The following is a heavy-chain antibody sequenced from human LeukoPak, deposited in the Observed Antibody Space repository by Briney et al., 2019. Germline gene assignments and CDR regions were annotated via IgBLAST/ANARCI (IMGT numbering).Heavy chain of an antibody. CDR2: INTNTGNP. V-gene: IGHV7-4-1*02. D-gene: IGHD3-22*01. CDR1: GYTFSSYH. J-gene: IGHJ4*02. CDR3: ARDANTYYYDSSGRPTDY. Sequence: ASVKVSCKASGYTFSSYHIHWVRQAPGQGLEWMGWINTNTGNPRYAQGFTGRFVFSLDTSVSTAYLQISSLKAEDTAVYYCARDANTYYYDSSGRPTDYWGQGTLVTVSS.